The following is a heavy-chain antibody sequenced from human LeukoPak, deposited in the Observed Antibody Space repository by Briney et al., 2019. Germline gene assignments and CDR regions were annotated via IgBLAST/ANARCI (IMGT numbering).Heavy chain of an antibody. J-gene: IGHJ6*02. V-gene: IGHV4-34*01. CDR1: GGPFSGYY. Sequence: SETLSLTCAVYGGPFSGYYWSWIRQPPGKGLEWIGEINHSGSTNYNPSLKSRVTISVDTSKNQFSLKLSSVTAADTAVYYCASLVDTAGSYYYYGMDVWGQGTTVTVSS. CDR2: INHSGST. D-gene: IGHD5-18*01. CDR3: ASLVDTAGSYYYYGMDV.